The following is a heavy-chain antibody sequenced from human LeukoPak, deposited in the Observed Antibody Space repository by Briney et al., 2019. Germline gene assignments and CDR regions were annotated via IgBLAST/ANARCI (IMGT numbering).Heavy chain of an antibody. CDR1: GFTFSSYA. CDR3: AKHPLGYCSGGSCSRFDY. J-gene: IGHJ4*02. Sequence: GGSLRLSCAASGFTFSSYAMSWVRQAPGKGLEWVSAISGSGGSTYYADSVKGRFTISRDNSKNTLYLQMNSLRAEDTAVYYCAKHPLGYCSGGSCSRFDYWGQGTLVTVSS. CDR2: ISGSGGST. V-gene: IGHV3-23*01. D-gene: IGHD2-15*01.